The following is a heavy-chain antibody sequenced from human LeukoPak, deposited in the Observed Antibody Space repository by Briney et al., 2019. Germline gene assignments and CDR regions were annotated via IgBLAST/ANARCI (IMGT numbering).Heavy chain of an antibody. J-gene: IGHJ4*02. Sequence: SKTLSLTCTVSGGSISSYYWSWIRQPPGKGLEWIGYIYYSGSTNYNPSLKSRVTISVDTSKNQFSLKLSSVTAADTAVYYCARVASLYYSLLLDYWGQGTLVTVSS. V-gene: IGHV4-59*01. CDR2: IYYSGST. CDR1: GGSISSYY. CDR3: ARVASLYYSLLLDY. D-gene: IGHD2-21*01.